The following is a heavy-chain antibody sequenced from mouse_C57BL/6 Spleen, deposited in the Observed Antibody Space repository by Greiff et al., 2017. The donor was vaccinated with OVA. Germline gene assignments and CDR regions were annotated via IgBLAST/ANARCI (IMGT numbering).Heavy chain of an antibody. CDR2: IYPESGNN. CDR1: GYTFTDYS. V-gene: IGHV1-84*01. CDR3: ARQISLPYYYAMDY. Sequence: QVQLQQSGPELVKPGASVKISCKASGYTFTDYSINWVKQRPGQGLEWIGWIYPESGNNKYNEKFKGKATLTVDTSSSTAYMQLSSLTSEDSAVYFCARQISLPYYYAMDYWGQGTSVTVSS. D-gene: IGHD5-1*01. J-gene: IGHJ4*01.